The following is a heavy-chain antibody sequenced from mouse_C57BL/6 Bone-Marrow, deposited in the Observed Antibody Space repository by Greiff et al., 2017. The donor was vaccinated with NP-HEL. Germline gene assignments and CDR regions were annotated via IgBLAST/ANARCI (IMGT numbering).Heavy chain of an antibody. V-gene: IGHV1-82*01. CDR3: ARDSFDY. CDR2: IYPGDGGT. Sequence: VQLQQSGPELVKPGASVKISCKASGYAFSSSWMNWVKQRPGKGLEWIGRIYPGDGGTNYNGKFKGKATLTADKSSSTAYMQLSSLTSEDSAVYFCARDSFDYWGQGTTLTVSS. CDR1: GYAFSSSW. J-gene: IGHJ2*01.